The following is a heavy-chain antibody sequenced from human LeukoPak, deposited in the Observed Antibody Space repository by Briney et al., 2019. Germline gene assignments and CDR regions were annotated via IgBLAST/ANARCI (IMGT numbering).Heavy chain of an antibody. Sequence: ASVKVSCKASGYTFTGYYMHWVRQAPGQGLEWMGWINPNSGDTNYSQKFQGRVSMTRDTSISTAYMELSRLRSDDTAVYYCARDLMHEYYYGSGSYYYYGMDVWGQGTTVTVSS. D-gene: IGHD3-10*01. V-gene: IGHV1-2*02. CDR1: GYTFTGYY. CDR3: ARDLMHEYYYGSGSYYYYGMDV. CDR2: INPNSGDT. J-gene: IGHJ6*02.